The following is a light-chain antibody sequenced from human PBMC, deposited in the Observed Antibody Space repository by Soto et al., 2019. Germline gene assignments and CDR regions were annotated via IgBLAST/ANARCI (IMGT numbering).Light chain of an antibody. CDR2: DVS. J-gene: IGLJ1*01. Sequence: QSALTQPASVSGSPVQSITISCTGTSSDVGGYNYVSWYQQHPGKAPKLMIYDVSNRPSGVSNRFSGSKSGNTASLTISGLQAEDEADYYCSSYTSSSTYVFGTVTKVTVL. CDR1: SSDVGGYNY. CDR3: SSYTSSSTYV. V-gene: IGLV2-14*01.